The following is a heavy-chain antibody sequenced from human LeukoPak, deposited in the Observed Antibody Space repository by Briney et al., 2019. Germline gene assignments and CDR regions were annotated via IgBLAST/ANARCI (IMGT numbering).Heavy chain of an antibody. CDR2: IYSGGST. CDR3: AREGYSYGYDAFDI. D-gene: IGHD5-18*01. Sequence: GGSLRLSCAASGSTVSSSYMSWVRQAPGKGLEWVSVIYSGGSTYYADSVKGRFTISRDNSKNTLYLQMNSLRAEDTAVYYCAREGYSYGYDAFDIWGQGTMVTVSS. V-gene: IGHV3-66*01. J-gene: IGHJ3*02. CDR1: GSTVSSSY.